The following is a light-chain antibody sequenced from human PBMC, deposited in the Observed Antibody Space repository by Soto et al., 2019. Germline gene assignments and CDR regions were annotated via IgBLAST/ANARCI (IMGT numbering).Light chain of an antibody. J-gene: IGKJ2*01. Sequence: EIVMTQSPATLSVSPGEGVTLSRWASQSVRTDLAWYQQKPGQAPSLLIYGVSTRATGVPVRFSGSGSGTEFTLTINSLQSEDFAVYYCQQYNNWPHTFGQGTKVDIK. CDR1: QSVRTD. V-gene: IGKV3-15*01. CDR3: QQYNNWPHT. CDR2: GVS.